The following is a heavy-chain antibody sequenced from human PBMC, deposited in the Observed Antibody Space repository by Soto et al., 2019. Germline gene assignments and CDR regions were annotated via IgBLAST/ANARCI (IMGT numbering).Heavy chain of an antibody. CDR3: ANGGIRYYYGSGWVDY. Sequence: EVQLLESGGGLVQPGGSLRLSCAASGFTFSSDAMSWVRKAPGKGLEWVSAISGSGGSTYYADSVKGRFTISRDNSKNTLYLQMNSLRAEDTAVYYCANGGIRYYYGSGWVDYWGQGTLVTVSS. D-gene: IGHD3-10*01. CDR1: GFTFSSDA. V-gene: IGHV3-23*01. J-gene: IGHJ4*02. CDR2: ISGSGGST.